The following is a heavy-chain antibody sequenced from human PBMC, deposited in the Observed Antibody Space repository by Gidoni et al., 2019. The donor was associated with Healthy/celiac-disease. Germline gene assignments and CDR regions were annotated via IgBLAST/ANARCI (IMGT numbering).Heavy chain of an antibody. D-gene: IGHD2-15*01. Sequence: EVQLVEAGGGLVQPGGSLRLTCEASGFTFSSYEMNWVRQAPGKGLEWVSYISSSGSTIYYADSVKGRFTISRDNAKNSLYLQMNSLRAEDTAVYYCARGSAAAFDIWGQGTMVTVSS. J-gene: IGHJ3*02. CDR3: ARGSAAAFDI. CDR1: GFTFSSYE. V-gene: IGHV3-48*03. CDR2: ISSSGSTI.